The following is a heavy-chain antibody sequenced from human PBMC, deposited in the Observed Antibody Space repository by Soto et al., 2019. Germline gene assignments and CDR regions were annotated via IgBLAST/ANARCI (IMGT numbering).Heavy chain of an antibody. D-gene: IGHD3-3*01. J-gene: IGHJ6*02. CDR3: ARDSYRTIIGVVRTYYYGMDV. CDR2: IYYSGST. Sequence: SETLSLTCTVSGGSISSGDYYWSWNRQAPGKGREGIGYIYYSGSTYYNPSLKSRVTISVDTSKNQLSLKMSSVTAADTAVYYCARDSYRTIIGVVRTYYYGMDVWGQGTTVTVSS. V-gene: IGHV4-30-4*01. CDR1: GGSISSGDYY.